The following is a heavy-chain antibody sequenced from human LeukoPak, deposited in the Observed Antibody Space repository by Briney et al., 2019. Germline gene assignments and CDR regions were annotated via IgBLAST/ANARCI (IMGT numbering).Heavy chain of an antibody. Sequence: SVKVSCKASGGTFSSYAISWVRQAPGQGLEWMGGIIPIFGTANYAQKFQGRVTITTDESTSTAYMELSSLRSEDTAVYYCARSITIFGVAIYYFDYWGQGTLVTVSS. D-gene: IGHD3-3*01. V-gene: IGHV1-69*05. CDR2: IIPIFGTA. J-gene: IGHJ4*02. CDR1: GGTFSSYA. CDR3: ARSITIFGVAIYYFDY.